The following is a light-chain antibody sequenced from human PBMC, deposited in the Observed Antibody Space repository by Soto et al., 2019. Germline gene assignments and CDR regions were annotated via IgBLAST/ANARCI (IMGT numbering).Light chain of an antibody. J-gene: IGKJ1*01. Sequence: ELVFTQAPSSLSLSPGKRATLSCRPSQSVSSNLAWYQQKPGQVPRLLIYGASNRATGVSARFSGSGYGTDFTLTSSSLEPDDFAVYYRHQRSSWAWGTFGQGTKVDI. CDR2: GAS. CDR3: HQRSSWAWGT. V-gene: IGKV3-11*01. CDR1: QSVSSN.